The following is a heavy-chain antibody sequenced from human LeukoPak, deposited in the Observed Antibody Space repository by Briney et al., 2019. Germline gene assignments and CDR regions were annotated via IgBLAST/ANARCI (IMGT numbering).Heavy chain of an antibody. CDR1: GYTFTSYG. V-gene: IGHV1-18*01. D-gene: IGHD1-20*01. J-gene: IGHJ5*02. Sequence: GASVKVSCKASGYTFTSYGISWVRQAPGQGLEWMGWISAYNGNTNYAQKLQGRVTMTTDTSTSTAYMELRSLRSDDTAVCYCARDRYLEREYNWFDPWGQGTLVTVSS. CDR3: ARDRYLEREYNWFDP. CDR2: ISAYNGNT.